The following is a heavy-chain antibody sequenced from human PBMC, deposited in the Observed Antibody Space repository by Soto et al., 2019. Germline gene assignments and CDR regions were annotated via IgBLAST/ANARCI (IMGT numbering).Heavy chain of an antibody. V-gene: IGHV1-18*04. D-gene: IGHD2-2*01. CDR2: VSGNNGAS. Sequence: SVKVSCKASGYTSADFGISWVRQAPGQGLEWMGWVSGNNGASNPAPKVQGRITMTLDTSTGVSYMALRSLRSDDTAIYYCVRDQKYFRVNGNWFDSWGQGTLVTVSS. CDR1: GYTSADFG. CDR3: VRDQKYFRVNGNWFDS. J-gene: IGHJ5*01.